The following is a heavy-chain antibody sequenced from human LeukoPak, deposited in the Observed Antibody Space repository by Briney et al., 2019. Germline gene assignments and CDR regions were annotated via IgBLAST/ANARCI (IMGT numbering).Heavy chain of an antibody. CDR3: ARDFGGYCSGGSCYPGTFDP. V-gene: IGHV3-21*01. D-gene: IGHD2-15*01. CDR2: ISSSSSYI. CDR1: GFTFSSYS. J-gene: IGHJ5*02. Sequence: PGGSLRLSCAASGFTFSSYSMNWVRQAPGKGLEWVSSISSSSSYIYYADSVKGRFTISRDDAKNSLYLQMYSLRAEDTAVYYCARDFGGYCSGGSCYPGTFDPWGQGTLVTVSS.